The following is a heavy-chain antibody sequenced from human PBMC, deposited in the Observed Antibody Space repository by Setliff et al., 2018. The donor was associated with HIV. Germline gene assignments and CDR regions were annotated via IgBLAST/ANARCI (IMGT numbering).Heavy chain of an antibody. CDR1: GGSFSDYY. CDR3: ASRRAAMWRGLFVGFEN. V-gene: IGHV4-4*09. Sequence: ETLSLTCTVSGGSFSDYYRTWIRQPPGKGLEWIGYIYNSASTSYNPSLKSRVTISVDTSKNQFSLKLSSVTAADTAVYYCASRRAAMWRGLFVGFENWGQGTLVTVSS. J-gene: IGHJ4*02. CDR2: IYNSAST. D-gene: IGHD1-26*01.